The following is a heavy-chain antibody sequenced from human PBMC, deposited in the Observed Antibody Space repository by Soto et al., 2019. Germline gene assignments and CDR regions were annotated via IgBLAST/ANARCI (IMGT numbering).Heavy chain of an antibody. V-gene: IGHV1-69*02. D-gene: IGHD6-13*01. CDR3: ARGAGGSSWYTFDY. J-gene: IGHJ4*02. Sequence: GASVKVSCKASGGTFSSYTISWVRQAPGHGLEWMGRIIPILGIANYAQKFQGRVTITADKSTSTAYMELSSLRSEDTAVYYCARGAGGSSWYTFDYWGQGTLVTVSS. CDR2: IIPILGIA. CDR1: GGTFSSYT.